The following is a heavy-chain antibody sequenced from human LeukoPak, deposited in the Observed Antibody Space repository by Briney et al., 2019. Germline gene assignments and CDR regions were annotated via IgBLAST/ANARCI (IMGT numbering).Heavy chain of an antibody. CDR3: ARGFGDIPY. Sequence: GGSPRLSCAASGFAFNFYAMTWIRQAPGKGLQWLSTINASGGNTYYADSVRGRFTISRDNSKNTLYLQVNSLRAEDTAIYYCARGFGDIPYWGRGTLVTVSS. CDR2: INASGGNT. D-gene: IGHD3-9*01. J-gene: IGHJ4*02. CDR1: GFAFNFYA. V-gene: IGHV3-23*01.